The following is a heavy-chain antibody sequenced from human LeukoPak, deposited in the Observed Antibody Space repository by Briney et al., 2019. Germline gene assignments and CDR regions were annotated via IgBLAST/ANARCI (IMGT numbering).Heavy chain of an antibody. D-gene: IGHD5-24*01. CDR3: ARQDGRALYYFDY. CDR2: IYPGDSDT. CDR1: GYSFPTYW. V-gene: IGHV5-51*01. Sequence: GESLKISCKGSGYSFPTYWIGWVRQMPGKGLEWMGIIYPGDSDTRYSPSFQGQVTISADKSTSTAYLQWSSLKASDTAMYYCARQDGRALYYFDYWGQGTLVTVSS. J-gene: IGHJ4*02.